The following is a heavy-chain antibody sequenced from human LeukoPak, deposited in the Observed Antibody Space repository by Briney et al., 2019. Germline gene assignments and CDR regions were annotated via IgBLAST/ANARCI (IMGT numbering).Heavy chain of an antibody. CDR2: VYYTGST. J-gene: IGHJ3*01. D-gene: IGHD3-16*01. Sequence: PSETLSLTCAVSDVSISTKSYYWGWVRQPPGKGLEWIGNVYYTGSTDYTPSLKRRVTLSVVMSKNHFSLDLTSVTAADTAVYYCARHVAYIPRSQEAFDVWGQGTTVYVSS. CDR1: DVSISTKSYY. V-gene: IGHV4-39*01. CDR3: ARHVAYIPRSQEAFDV.